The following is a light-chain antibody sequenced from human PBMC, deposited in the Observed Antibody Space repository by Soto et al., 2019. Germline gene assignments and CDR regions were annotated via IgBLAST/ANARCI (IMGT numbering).Light chain of an antibody. CDR1: QSFNSIY. V-gene: IGKV3-20*01. J-gene: IGKJ1*01. CDR3: HQYDSWT. Sequence: DMVLTQSPGTLSLSPGERATRSCRASQSFNSIYLAWYQQKPGQAPRLLIYGASSRATGIPDRFSGSGSGTDFTLTISRLEPEDFAVYYCHQYDSWTFGQGTKVAIK. CDR2: GAS.